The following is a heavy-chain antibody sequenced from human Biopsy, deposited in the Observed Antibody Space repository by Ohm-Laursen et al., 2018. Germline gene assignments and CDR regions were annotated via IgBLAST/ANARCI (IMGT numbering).Heavy chain of an antibody. D-gene: IGHD3-10*01. CDR3: ARHSFGSGRDF. CDR1: DGSISNIINY. V-gene: IGHV4-39*01. Sequence: SQTLSLTSTVTDGSISNIINYWGWIRQPLGKGLEWLGSIYHTGITDYNPSLKSRVTISVDTSNNQFSLKLSSLTAADTAVYYCARHSFGSGRDFWGQGTLVTVSS. J-gene: IGHJ4*02. CDR2: IYHTGIT.